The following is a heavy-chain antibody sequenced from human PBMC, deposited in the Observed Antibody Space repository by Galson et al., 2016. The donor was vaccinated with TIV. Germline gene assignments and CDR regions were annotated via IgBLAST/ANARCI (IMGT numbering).Heavy chain of an antibody. V-gene: IGHV3-66*02. CDR3: ARDRRFCGNECSLHYYYGMDV. D-gene: IGHD4-23*01. Sequence: SLRLPCAASTFTVNNNYMSWVRLAPGRGLEWVSIISGGGATNYADSVKGRFTISRDNSKNVLYLQMSRLRVEDTALYYCARDRRFCGNECSLHYYYGMDVWGQGTPVTVSS. J-gene: IGHJ6*02. CDR2: ISGGGAT. CDR1: TFTVNNNY.